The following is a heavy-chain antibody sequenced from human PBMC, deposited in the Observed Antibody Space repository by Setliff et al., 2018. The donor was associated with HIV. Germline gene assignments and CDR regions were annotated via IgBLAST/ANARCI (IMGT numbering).Heavy chain of an antibody. CDR2: IWYDGSNK. J-gene: IGHJ5*02. Sequence: PGGSLRLSCAASGFTFCSYGMHWVRQAPGKGLEWVAVIWYDGSNKYYADSVKGRFTISRDNSKNTVYLQMNSLRAEDTAVYYCAKDPTIYNDYRNQGWWFDPWGQGTLVTVSS. V-gene: IGHV3-33*06. CDR3: AKDPTIYNDYRNQGWWFDP. D-gene: IGHD4-4*01. CDR1: GFTFCSYG.